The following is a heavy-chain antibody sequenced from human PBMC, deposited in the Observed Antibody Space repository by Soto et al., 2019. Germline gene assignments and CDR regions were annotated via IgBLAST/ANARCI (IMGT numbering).Heavy chain of an antibody. Sequence: PGGSXSLSCASSGFTFSSYGMHWGRQAPGKGLEWVRLISYDGGNKYYADSVKGRFSISRDNSRNTLYLQMNSLRPEDAAVYYCVKSLGFCSSSSCSRDYYYYYGMDVWGQGTTVTVSS. J-gene: IGHJ6*02. CDR3: VKSLGFCSSSSCSRDYYYYYGMDV. V-gene: IGHV3-30*18. CDR2: ISYDGGNK. D-gene: IGHD2-2*01. CDR1: GFTFSSYG.